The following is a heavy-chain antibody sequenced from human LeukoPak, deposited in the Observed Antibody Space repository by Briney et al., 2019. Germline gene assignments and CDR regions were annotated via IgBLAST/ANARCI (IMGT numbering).Heavy chain of an antibody. V-gene: IGHV1-2*02. CDR2: INPNSGGT. Sequence: ASVKVCCKASGYTFTGYYMHWVRQAPGQGLEWMGWINPNSGGTNYAQKFQGRVTMTRDTSISTAYMELSRLRSDDTAVYYCARERGTIVGATPANWGQGTLVTVSS. CDR3: ARERGTIVGATPAN. D-gene: IGHD1-26*01. J-gene: IGHJ4*02. CDR1: GYTFTGYY.